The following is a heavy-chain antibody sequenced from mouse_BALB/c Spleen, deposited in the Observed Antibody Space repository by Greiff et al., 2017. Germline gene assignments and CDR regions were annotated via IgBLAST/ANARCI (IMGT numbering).Heavy chain of an antibody. Sequence: QVQLKESGPGLVAPSQSLSITCTVSGFSLTSYGVHWVRQPPGKGLEWLGVIWAGGSTNYNSALMSRLSISKDNSKSQVFLKMNSLQNDDTAMYYCGRWGGNYAMDYWGQGTSVTVSS. J-gene: IGHJ4*01. CDR3: GRWGGNYAMDY. V-gene: IGHV2-9*02. CDR1: GFSLTSYG. CDR2: IWAGGST.